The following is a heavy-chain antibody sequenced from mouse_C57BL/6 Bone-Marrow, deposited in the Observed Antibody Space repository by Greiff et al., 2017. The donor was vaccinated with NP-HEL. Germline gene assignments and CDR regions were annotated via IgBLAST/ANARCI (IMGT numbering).Heavy chain of an antibody. V-gene: IGHV3-8*01. CDR3: ARSPLWLRRNYYAMDY. J-gene: IGHJ4*01. Sequence: VQLQQSGPGLAKPSQTLSLICSVTGYSITSDYWNWIRKFPGNKLEYMGYISYSGSTYYNPSLKSRISITRDTSKNQYYLQLNSVTTEDTATYYCARSPLWLRRNYYAMDYWGQGTSVTVSS. CDR2: ISYSGST. D-gene: IGHD2-2*01. CDR1: GYSITSDY.